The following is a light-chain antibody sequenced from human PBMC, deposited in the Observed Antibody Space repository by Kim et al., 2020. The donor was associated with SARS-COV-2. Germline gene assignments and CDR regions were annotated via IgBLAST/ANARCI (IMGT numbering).Light chain of an antibody. CDR2: STN. V-gene: IGLV1-44*01. CDR1: NS. CDR3: AAWDDSLHVWM. Sequence: NSVNWYQQFPRATPKLLIYSTNQRPSGVPDRFSGSKSGTAASLAISGLQSEDEALYYCAAWDDSLHVWMFGGGTQLTVL. J-gene: IGLJ3*02.